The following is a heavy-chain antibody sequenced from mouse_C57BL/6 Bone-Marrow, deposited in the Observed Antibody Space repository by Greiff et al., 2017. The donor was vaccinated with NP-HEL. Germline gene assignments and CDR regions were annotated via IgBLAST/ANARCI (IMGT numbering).Heavy chain of an antibody. Sequence: EVMLVESGGGLVQPGGSLSLSCAASGFTFTAYYMSWVRQPPGKALEWVGFIRNKANGYTIEYSASVKGRFTISRDNSQSILYLQMNALRAEDSATYYCARSIYYDYADDPFYGMDYWGQGTSVTVSS. D-gene: IGHD2-4*01. CDR3: ARSIYYDYADDPFYGMDY. CDR1: GFTFTAYY. J-gene: IGHJ4*01. V-gene: IGHV7-3*01. CDR2: IRNKANGYTI.